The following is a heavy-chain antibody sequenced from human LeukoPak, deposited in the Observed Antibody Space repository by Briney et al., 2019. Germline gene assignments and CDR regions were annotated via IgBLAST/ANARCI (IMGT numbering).Heavy chain of an antibody. Sequence: EASVKVSCKASGYTFTAYYMFWVRQAPGQGLEWMGWINPNSGGTNYAPNFQGRVTMTRDTSISTAYMELSRLRSDDTALYYCAIKSTNYYGLDVWGQGTTGTVSS. CDR3: AIKSTNYYGLDV. D-gene: IGHD1-14*01. V-gene: IGHV1-2*02. CDR1: GYTFTAYY. J-gene: IGHJ6*02. CDR2: INPNSGGT.